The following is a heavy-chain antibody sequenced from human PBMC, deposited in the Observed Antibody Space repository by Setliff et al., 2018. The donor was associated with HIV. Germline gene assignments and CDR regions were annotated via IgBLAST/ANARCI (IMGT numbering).Heavy chain of an antibody. J-gene: IGHJ3*02. D-gene: IGHD3-22*01. Sequence: GGSLRLSCAASGFTVSSNYMSWVRQAPGKGLEWVSVIYSGGSTYYADSVKGRFTTSRDNSKNTLYLQMNSLRAEDTAVYYCARAMVPDSSGYYRPPAFDIWGQGTMVTVSS. CDR2: IYSGGST. CDR3: ARAMVPDSSGYYRPPAFDI. V-gene: IGHV3-53*01. CDR1: GFTVSSNY.